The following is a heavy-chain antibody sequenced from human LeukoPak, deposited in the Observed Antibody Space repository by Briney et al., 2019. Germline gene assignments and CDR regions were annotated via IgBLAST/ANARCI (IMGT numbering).Heavy chain of an antibody. V-gene: IGHV4-31*03. Sequence: SETLSLTCTVSGGSISSSSYYWSWIRQHPGKGLEWIGYIYYSGSTYYNPSLKSRVTISVDTSKNQFSLKLSSVTAADTAVYYCARAANTMIVVVSEYYFDYWGQGTLVTVSS. CDR2: IYYSGST. CDR1: GGSISSSSYY. CDR3: ARAANTMIVVVSEYYFDY. D-gene: IGHD3-22*01. J-gene: IGHJ4*02.